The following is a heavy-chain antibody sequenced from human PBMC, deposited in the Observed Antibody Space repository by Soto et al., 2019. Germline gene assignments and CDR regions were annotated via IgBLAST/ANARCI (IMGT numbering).Heavy chain of an antibody. CDR1: GGSISSSSYY. D-gene: IGHD6-19*01. J-gene: IGHJ4*02. CDR2: IYYSGST. V-gene: IGHV4-39*01. CDR3: ARHDSSGWYSPFDY. Sequence: SETLSLTCTVSGGSISSSSYYWGWIRQPPGKGLEWIGSIYYSGSTYYNPSLKSRVTISVDTSKNQLSLKLSSVTAADTAVYYCARHDSSGWYSPFDYWGQGTLVTVSS.